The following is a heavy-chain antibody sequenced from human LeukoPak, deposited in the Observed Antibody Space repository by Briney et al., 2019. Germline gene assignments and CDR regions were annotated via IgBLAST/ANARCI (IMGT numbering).Heavy chain of an antibody. V-gene: IGHV3-21*01. CDR1: GFTFSSYS. J-gene: IGHJ6*04. D-gene: IGHD2-15*01. CDR2: ISSSSSYI. CDR3: ARDGPSDIGDPVDV. Sequence: PGGSLRLSCAASGFTFSSYSMNWVRQAPGKGLEWVSSISSSSSYIYYADSVKGRFTISRDNAKNSLYLQMTSLRAEDTAVYYCARDGPSDIGDPVDVWGKGTTVTISS.